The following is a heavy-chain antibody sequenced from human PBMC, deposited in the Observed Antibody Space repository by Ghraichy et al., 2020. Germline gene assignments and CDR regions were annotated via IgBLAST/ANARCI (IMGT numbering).Heavy chain of an antibody. D-gene: IGHD3-22*01. CDR2: MSYDGSNK. CDR1: GFTFSSYG. V-gene: IGHV3-30*18. CDR3: AKSVVSSGYYSYFDY. Sequence: GSLRLSCAASGFTFSSYGMHWVRQAPGKGLEWVAVMSYDGSNKYYADSVKGRFTISRDNSKNTLYLQMNSLRAEDTAVYYCAKSVVSSGYYSYFDYWGQGTLVTVSS. J-gene: IGHJ4*02.